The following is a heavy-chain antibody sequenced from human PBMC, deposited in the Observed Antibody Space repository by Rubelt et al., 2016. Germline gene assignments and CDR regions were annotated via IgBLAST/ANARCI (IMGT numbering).Heavy chain of an antibody. CDR2: INNSGST. J-gene: IGHJ4*02. D-gene: IGHD1-14*01. Sequence: VQLVVSGGGLVQPGGSLRLSCGASGLTVSSNYMSWVRQGTGKGVGWVGEINNSGSTNYNQALKSRFTISVDTSKNQFSLKWSSVTAADTAVYYCARGRNPDYWGQGTLVTVSS. CDR3: ARGRNPDY. CDR1: GLTVSSNY. V-gene: IGHV4-34*01.